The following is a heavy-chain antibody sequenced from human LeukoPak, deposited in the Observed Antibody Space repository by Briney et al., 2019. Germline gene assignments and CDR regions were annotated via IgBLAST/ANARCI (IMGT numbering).Heavy chain of an antibody. CDR3: ARDGITGTTRAFDI. V-gene: IGHV1-2*02. CDR1: GYTFTGYY. CDR2: INPNSGGT. Sequence: ASVKVSCKASGYTFTGYYMHWVRQAPGQGLEWMGWINPNSGGTNYAQKFQGRVTMTRDTSISTAYMELSRLRSDDTAVYYCARDGITGTTRAFDIWGQGTMVTVSS. D-gene: IGHD1-20*01. J-gene: IGHJ3*02.